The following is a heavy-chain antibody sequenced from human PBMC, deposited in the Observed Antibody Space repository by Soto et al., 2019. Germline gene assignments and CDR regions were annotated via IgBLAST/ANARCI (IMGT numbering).Heavy chain of an antibody. CDR1: GGTFSSYA. CDR2: IIPIFGTA. D-gene: IGHD3-22*01. V-gene: IGHV1-69*13. CDR3: ASSQYYYDSSGYYYVGQFDY. J-gene: IGHJ4*02. Sequence: SVKVSCKSSGGTFSSYAISWVRQAPGQGLEWMGGIIPIFGTANYAQKFQGRVTITADESTSTAYMKLSSLRSEDTAVYYCASSQYYYDSSGYYYVGQFDYWGQGTLVTVSS.